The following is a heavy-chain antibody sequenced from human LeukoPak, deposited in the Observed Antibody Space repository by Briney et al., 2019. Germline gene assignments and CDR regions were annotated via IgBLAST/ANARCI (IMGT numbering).Heavy chain of an antibody. D-gene: IGHD5-12*01. CDR2: IHDDGAT. Sequence: GGSLRLSCAASGFTVNSNYMSWVRQAPGKGLEWVSVIHDDGATHYADSVKGRFTISRDTSKNTLFLQMNSLRAEDTAVYYCASTSIIRGYDHDQYYWGQGTLVTVSS. J-gene: IGHJ4*02. CDR3: ASTSIIRGYDHDQYY. V-gene: IGHV3-53*01. CDR1: GFTVNSNY.